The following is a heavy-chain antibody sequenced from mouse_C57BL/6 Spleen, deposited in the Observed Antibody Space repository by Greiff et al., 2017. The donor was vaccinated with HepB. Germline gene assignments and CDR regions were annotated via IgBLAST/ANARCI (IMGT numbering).Heavy chain of an antibody. Sequence: QVQLQQSGPELVKPGASVKISCKASGYAFSSSWMNWVKQRPGKGLEWIGRIYPGDGDTNYNGKFKGKATLTADKSSSTAYMQLSSLTSEDSAVYFCASQRQLRPYAMDYWGQGTSVTVSS. J-gene: IGHJ4*01. CDR2: IYPGDGDT. V-gene: IGHV1-82*01. CDR3: ASQRQLRPYAMDY. CDR1: GYAFSSSW. D-gene: IGHD3-2*02.